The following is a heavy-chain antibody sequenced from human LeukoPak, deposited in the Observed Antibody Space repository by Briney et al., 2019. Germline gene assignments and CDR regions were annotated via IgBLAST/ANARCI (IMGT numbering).Heavy chain of an antibody. CDR1: GFPFSNYG. J-gene: IGHJ4*02. Sequence: GGSLRLSCVASGFPFSNYGMNWVRQAPGKGLEWVSGITGSGITTYYADSVKGRFTISRDNSKNTLYLQMNSLRAEDTAVYYCATGGRRLYYYDSSGYSHFDYWGQGTLVTVSS. V-gene: IGHV3-23*01. CDR3: ATGGRRLYYYDSSGYSHFDY. D-gene: IGHD3-22*01. CDR2: ITGSGITT.